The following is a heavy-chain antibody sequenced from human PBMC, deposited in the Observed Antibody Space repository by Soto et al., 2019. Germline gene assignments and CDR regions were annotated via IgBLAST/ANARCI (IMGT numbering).Heavy chain of an antibody. D-gene: IGHD2-21*01. V-gene: IGHV4-30-4*01. Sequence: SETLSLTCAVSGASINSGDYYWSWIRQSPGKGLEWIGYIYATGTTSYNPSLESRVTISVDTSKNQFSLKLTSVTATDTAVYYCAADGVGVVPLLKRGWWFDPWGQGALVTVSS. J-gene: IGHJ5*02. CDR2: IYATGTT. CDR1: GASINSGDYY. CDR3: AADGVGVVPLLKRGWWFDP.